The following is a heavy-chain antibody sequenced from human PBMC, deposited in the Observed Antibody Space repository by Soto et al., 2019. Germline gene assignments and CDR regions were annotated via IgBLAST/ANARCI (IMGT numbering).Heavy chain of an antibody. D-gene: IGHD6-25*01. CDR1: GFTVSSNY. CDR2: IYSGGST. Sequence: EVRLVESGGGLIQPGGSLRLSCAASGFTVSSNYMSWVRQAPGKGLEWVSVIYSGGSTYYADSVKGRFTISRDNSKNTLYLQMNSLRAEDTAVYYCARASRGYATTPAPREYYFDYWGQGTLVTVSS. V-gene: IGHV3-53*01. J-gene: IGHJ4*02. CDR3: ARASRGYATTPAPREYYFDY.